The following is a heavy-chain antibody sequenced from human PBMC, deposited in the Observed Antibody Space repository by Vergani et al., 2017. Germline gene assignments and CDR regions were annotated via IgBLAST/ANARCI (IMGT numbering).Heavy chain of an antibody. D-gene: IGHD2-8*01. CDR3: ARDGGGPPNG. Sequence: QVQLQESGPGLVKPSETLSLTCTVSGGSISSYYWGWIRQPPGKGLEWIGSIYYSGSTYYNPSLKSRVTISVDTSKNQFSLKLSSVTAADTAVYYCARDGGGPPNGWGQGTLVTVSS. CDR2: IYYSGST. V-gene: IGHV4-39*07. CDR1: GGSISSYY. J-gene: IGHJ4*02.